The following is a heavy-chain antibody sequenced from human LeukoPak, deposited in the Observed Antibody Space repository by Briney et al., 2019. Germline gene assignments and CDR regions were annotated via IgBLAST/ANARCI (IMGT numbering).Heavy chain of an antibody. CDR3: ARDDYGDSGPLFDY. CDR1: GFTFSSYN. Sequence: GGSLRLSCAASGFTFSSYNMNWVRRAPGQGLEWVSTIRTNGAGTHYADSVRGRFTISRDDSKNTLYLQMDSLRAEDTAVYYCARDDYGDSGPLFDYWGQGTLVTVSS. V-gene: IGHV3-23*01. J-gene: IGHJ4*02. CDR2: IRTNGAGT. D-gene: IGHD4-17*01.